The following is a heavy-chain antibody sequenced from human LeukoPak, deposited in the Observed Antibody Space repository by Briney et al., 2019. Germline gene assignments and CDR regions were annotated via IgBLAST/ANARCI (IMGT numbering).Heavy chain of an antibody. CDR1: GFTFSSYN. V-gene: IGHV3-21*01. D-gene: IGHD6-13*01. J-gene: IGHJ3*02. CDR2: ISSSSSYI. CDR3: ARDPLRGSSSSPLDAFDI. Sequence: KTGGSLRLSCAASGFTFSSYNMNWVRQAPGKGLEWVSSISSSSSYIYYAHSVKGRFTISRDNAKNSLNLQMNSLRAEDTAIYYCARDPLRGSSSSPLDAFDIWGQGTMVTVSS.